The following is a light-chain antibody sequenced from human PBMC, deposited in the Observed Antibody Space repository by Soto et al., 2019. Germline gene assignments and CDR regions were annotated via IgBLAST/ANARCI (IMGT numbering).Light chain of an antibody. CDR2: TAS. CDR3: QQTTTFPLT. CDR1: QGISRW. J-gene: IGKJ4*01. V-gene: IGKV1-12*01. Sequence: DIQMTQSPSSVSASVGDRVTITCRASQGISRWLAWYQQKPGKAPKLLIYTASSLQSGVPSRFSGSGSGTDFTLTISSLQPEDFATYYCQQTTTFPLTLSGGTKVDIK.